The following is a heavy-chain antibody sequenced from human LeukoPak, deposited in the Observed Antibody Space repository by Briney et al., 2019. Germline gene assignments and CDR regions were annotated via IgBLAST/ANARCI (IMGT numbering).Heavy chain of an antibody. Sequence: ASVKVSCKPSGYTFTGYYLHWVRQAPGQGLEWMGWISPNTGATMYAQKFQGRVTLTRDTSIDTGYMELNSLRSDDTAVYYCARDRVSSGWPRPYYFAFWGPRTLVSVSS. CDR3: ARDRVSSGWPRPYYFAF. CDR2: ISPNTGAT. J-gene: IGHJ4*02. V-gene: IGHV1-2*02. D-gene: IGHD6-19*01. CDR1: GYTFTGYY.